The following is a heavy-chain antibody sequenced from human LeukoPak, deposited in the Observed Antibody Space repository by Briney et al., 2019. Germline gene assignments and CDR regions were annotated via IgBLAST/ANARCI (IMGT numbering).Heavy chain of an antibody. Sequence: SVKVSCKASGGTFSSYAISWVRQAPGQGLEWMGGIIPIFGTANYAQKFQGRVTITADESTSTAYMELSSLRSEDTAVYYCARGPIHINYYDSSGYYYYFDYWGQGTLVTVSS. J-gene: IGHJ4*02. CDR2: IIPIFGTA. CDR1: GGTFSSYA. D-gene: IGHD3-22*01. CDR3: ARGPIHINYYDSSGYYYYFDY. V-gene: IGHV1-69*13.